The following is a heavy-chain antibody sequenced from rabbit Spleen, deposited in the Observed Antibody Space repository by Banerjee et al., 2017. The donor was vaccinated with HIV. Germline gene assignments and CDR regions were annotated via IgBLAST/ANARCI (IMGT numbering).Heavy chain of an antibody. CDR3: ARETSSGWGVVSFYFNL. CDR1: GFSFSNKAV. Sequence: QEQLVESGGGLVQPGGSLKLSCTASGFSFSNKAVMCWVRQAPGKGLEWIGCIYVGSSGNTYYASWAKGRFTISKTSSTTVTLQMTSLTVADTATYFCARETSSGWGVVSFYFNLWGQGTLVTVS. CDR2: IYVGSSGNT. D-gene: IGHD4-1*01. V-gene: IGHV1S45*01. J-gene: IGHJ4*01.